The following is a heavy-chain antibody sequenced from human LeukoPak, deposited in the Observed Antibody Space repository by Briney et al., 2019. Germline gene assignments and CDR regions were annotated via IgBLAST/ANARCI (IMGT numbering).Heavy chain of an antibody. V-gene: IGHV3-21*01. J-gene: IGHJ4*02. D-gene: IGHD2-15*01. Sequence: GGSLRLSCAASGFSFSSFSMSWVRQAPGKGLEWVSAISPSSTSIYYADSVKGRFTISRDNAKNSLYLQMNSLRAEDTAMYYCARELLCSGGNCYGAYYFDYWGQGTLVTVPS. CDR1: GFSFSSFS. CDR3: ARELLCSGGNCYGAYYFDY. CDR2: ISPSSTSI.